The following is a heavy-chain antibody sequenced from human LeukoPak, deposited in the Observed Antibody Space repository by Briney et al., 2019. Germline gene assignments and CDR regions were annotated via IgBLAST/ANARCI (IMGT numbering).Heavy chain of an antibody. Sequence: RASVTVSCKASGYTFTSYDINWVRQATGQGLEWMGWMNPNRGNTGYAQKIQGRVTMTRNTSISTAYMELSSLRSEDTAVYYCARAPRYCSGGSCSRPYYYMDVWGKGTTVTISS. J-gene: IGHJ6*03. D-gene: IGHD2-15*01. CDR2: MNPNRGNT. CDR3: ARAPRYCSGGSCSRPYYYMDV. V-gene: IGHV1-8*01. CDR1: GYTFTSYD.